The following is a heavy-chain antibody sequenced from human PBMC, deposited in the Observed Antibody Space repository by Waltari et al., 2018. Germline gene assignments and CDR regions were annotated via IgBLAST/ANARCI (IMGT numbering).Heavy chain of an antibody. CDR3: AKDRNVVANSEYFQH. V-gene: IGHV3-23*01. J-gene: IGHJ1*01. D-gene: IGHD5-12*01. CDR2: IGGGGGST. Sequence: EVQLLESGGGLVQPGGSLRLSCAASGFTFSNYAMSWVRQAPGKVLGWVSGIGGGGGSTDYADSVKGRFTISRDNSKNTLYLQMNSLRAEDTAVYYCAKDRNVVANSEYFQHWGQGTLVTVSS. CDR1: GFTFSNYA.